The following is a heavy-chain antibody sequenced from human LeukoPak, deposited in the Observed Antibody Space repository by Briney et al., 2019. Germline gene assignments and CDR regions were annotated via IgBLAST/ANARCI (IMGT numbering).Heavy chain of an antibody. D-gene: IGHD3-22*01. CDR3: ARGAIYYYGSSGYYYYFDY. CDR1: GGSISSGSYY. Sequence: SETLSLTCTVSGGSISSGSYYWSWIRQPAGKGLEWIGRIYTSGSTNYNPSLKSPVTISVDTSKNQFSLKLSSVTAADTAVYYCARGAIYYYGSSGYYYYFDYWGQGTLVTVSS. CDR2: IYTSGST. V-gene: IGHV4-61*02. J-gene: IGHJ4*02.